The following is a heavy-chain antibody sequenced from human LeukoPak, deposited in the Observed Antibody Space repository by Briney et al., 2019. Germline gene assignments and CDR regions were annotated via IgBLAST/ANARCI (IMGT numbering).Heavy chain of an antibody. CDR3: ARVRPPRNLYYYYYYMDV. CDR1: GGSFSGHS. CDR2: ISHTGGI. J-gene: IGHJ6*03. V-gene: IGHV4-34*01. D-gene: IGHD1-14*01. Sequence: PSETLSLTCAVYGGSFSGHSWSWIRQAPGKGLEWIGEISHTGGINYNPSLKSRVTISADTSKNQFSLKLSSVTAADTAVYYCARVRPPRNLYYYYYYMDVWGKGTTVTVSS.